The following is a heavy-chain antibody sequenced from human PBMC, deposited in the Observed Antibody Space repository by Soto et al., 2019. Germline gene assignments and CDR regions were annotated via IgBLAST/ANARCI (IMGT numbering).Heavy chain of an antibody. D-gene: IGHD7-27*01. CDR1: GFILSDCA. V-gene: IGHV3-48*01. Sequence: EVQLVESGGGLVQPGGSLRLSCATSGFILSDCAMNWVRQAPGKGLEWVSYISSSSSVIDYAHPVKGRFTVSRDNARNSLYLQMNSLRAEDTAVYYCARDLSWGSNWYYYMDVWGKGTTVTVSS. CDR2: ISSSSSVI. J-gene: IGHJ6*03. CDR3: ARDLSWGSNWYYYMDV.